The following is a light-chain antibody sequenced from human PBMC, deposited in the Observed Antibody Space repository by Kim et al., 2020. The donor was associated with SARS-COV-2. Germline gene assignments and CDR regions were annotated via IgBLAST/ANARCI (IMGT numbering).Light chain of an antibody. V-gene: IGLV1-44*01. J-gene: IGLJ3*02. CDR3: ASWDATLNVWV. CDR1: RSNIGSNA. CDR2: STS. Sequence: ELTQPPSASGTPGQRVTISCSGTRSNIGSNAVNWYHQFPGTAPKLLIYSTSQRPSGVPDRFSGSKSGTSASLAISGLQSEDEADFYCASWDATLNVWVFGGGTQLTVL.